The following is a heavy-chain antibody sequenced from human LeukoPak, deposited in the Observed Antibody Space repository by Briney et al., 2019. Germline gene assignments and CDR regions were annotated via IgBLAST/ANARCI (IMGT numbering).Heavy chain of an antibody. D-gene: IGHD2-2*01. J-gene: IGHJ4*02. V-gene: IGHV3-30*02. CDR3: AKDRGDIVVVPAAPGGGKRRGFDY. CDR1: GFTFSSYG. CDR2: IRYDGSNK. Sequence: TGGSLRLSCAASGFTFSSYGMHWVRQAPGKGLEWVAFIRYDGSNKYYANSVKGRFTISRDNSKNTLYLQMNSLRAEDTAVYYCAKDRGDIVVVPAAPGGGKRRGFDYWGQGTLVTVSS.